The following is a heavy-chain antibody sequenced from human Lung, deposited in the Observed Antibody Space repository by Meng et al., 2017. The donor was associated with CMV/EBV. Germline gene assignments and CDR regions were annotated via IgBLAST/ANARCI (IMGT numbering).Heavy chain of an antibody. V-gene: IGHV4-39*01. CDR1: GGSISSTYYY. J-gene: IGHJ4*02. CDR3: ARHHTYYFASGPNYYFDY. D-gene: IGHD3-10*01. CDR2: LYYSGST. Sequence: SXTLSLTCTVSGGSISSTYYYWGWIRQPPGRGLEWIGSLYYSGSTYYNPSLKSRVTVSVDTSKNQFSLKLTSVTAADTAIYYCARHHTYYFASGPNYYFDYWGQGTXVTVSS.